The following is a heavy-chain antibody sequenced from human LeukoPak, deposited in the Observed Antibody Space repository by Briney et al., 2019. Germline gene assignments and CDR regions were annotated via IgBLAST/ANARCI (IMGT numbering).Heavy chain of an antibody. CDR3: ARYCSGGSCYGDAFDI. D-gene: IGHD2-15*01. J-gene: IGHJ3*02. V-gene: IGHV4-30-4*01. Sequence: SQTVSLTCNVSGGSISSGDYYWSWIRQPPGKGLEWIGYIYYSGSTYYNPSLKSRVTISVGTSKNQFSLKLSSVTAADTAVYYCARYCSGGSCYGDAFDIWGQGTMVTVSS. CDR1: GGSISSGDYY. CDR2: IYYSGST.